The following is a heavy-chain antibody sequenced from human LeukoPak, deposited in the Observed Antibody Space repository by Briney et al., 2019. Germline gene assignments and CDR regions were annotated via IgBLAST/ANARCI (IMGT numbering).Heavy chain of an antibody. CDR1: GYTFTSYG. CDR2: ISPNSGGT. J-gene: IGHJ4*02. CDR3: ARDRGRGSGSYYNGFDY. Sequence: ASVKVSCKASGYTFTSYGISWVRQAPGQGLEWMGWISPNSGGTNYAQKFQGKVTMTRDTSISTAYMELRSLRSDDTAVYYCARDRGRGSGSYYNGFDYWGQGTLVTVSS. V-gene: IGHV1-2*02. D-gene: IGHD3-10*01.